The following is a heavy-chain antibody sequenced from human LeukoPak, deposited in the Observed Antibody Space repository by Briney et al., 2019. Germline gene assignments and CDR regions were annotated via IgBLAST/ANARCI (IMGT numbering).Heavy chain of an antibody. J-gene: IGHJ4*02. CDR1: GFTFSSYS. Sequence: GGSLRLSCAASGFTFSSYSMNWVRQAPGKGLEWVSSISSSGSSIYYADSVRGRFTISRDNSKNTLYLQMNSLRAEDTAVYYCAKADGSGSYYNDGFDYWGQGTLVTVSS. D-gene: IGHD3-10*01. CDR2: ISSSGSSI. V-gene: IGHV3-21*04. CDR3: AKADGSGSYYNDGFDY.